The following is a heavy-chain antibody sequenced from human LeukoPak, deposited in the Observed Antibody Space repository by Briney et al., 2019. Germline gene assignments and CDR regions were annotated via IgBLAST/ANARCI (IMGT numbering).Heavy chain of an antibody. CDR2: IYYSGST. V-gene: IGHV4-39*01. D-gene: IGHD3-22*01. CDR1: GGSISSYY. Sequence: SETLSLTCTVSGGSISSYYWGWIRQPPGKGLEWIGSIYYSGSTYYNPSLKSRVTISVDTSKNQFSLKLSSVTAADTAVYYCAYLNYYDSSGYYQYYYYYYYMDVWGKGTTVTVSS. CDR3: AYLNYYDSSGYYQYYYYYYYMDV. J-gene: IGHJ6*03.